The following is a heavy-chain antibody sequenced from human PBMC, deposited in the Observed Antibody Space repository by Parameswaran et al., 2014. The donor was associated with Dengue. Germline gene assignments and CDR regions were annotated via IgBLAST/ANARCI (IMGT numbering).Heavy chain of an antibody. D-gene: IGHD2-2*01. Sequence: VRQAPGKGLVWVSRINSDGSSTSYADSVKGRFTISRDNAKNTLYLQMNSLRAEDTAVYYCARGYCSSTSCYADYYYGMDVWGQGTTVTVSS. V-gene: IGHV3-74*01. J-gene: IGHJ6*02. CDR3: ARGYCSSTSCYADYYYGMDV. CDR2: INSDGSST.